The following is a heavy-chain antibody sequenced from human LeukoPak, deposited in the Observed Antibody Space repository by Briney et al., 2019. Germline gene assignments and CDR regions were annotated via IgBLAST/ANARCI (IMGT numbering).Heavy chain of an antibody. CDR1: GFTFSNYW. Sequence: GGSLRLSCAASGFTFSNYWMHWVRQAPGKGLEWVSYISSSSSTIYYADSVKGRFTISRDNSKNTLYLQMNSLRAEDTAVYYCAKDMVSAGIAAAGKDPYYYYMDVWGKGTTVTVSS. D-gene: IGHD6-13*01. J-gene: IGHJ6*03. CDR2: ISSSSSTI. CDR3: AKDMVSAGIAAAGKDPYYYYMDV. V-gene: IGHV3-48*01.